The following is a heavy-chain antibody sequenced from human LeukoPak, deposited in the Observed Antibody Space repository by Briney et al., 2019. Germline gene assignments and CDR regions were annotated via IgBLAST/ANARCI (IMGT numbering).Heavy chain of an antibody. J-gene: IGHJ4*02. CDR1: GFTFSTYG. D-gene: IGHD1-26*01. CDR2: ISSSGTYM. CDR3: ARDRSYQTDY. V-gene: IGHV3-21*01. Sequence: PGGSLRLSCAASGFTFSTYGMNWVRQAPGKGLEWVSFISSSGTYMYYADSVKGRFTTSRDNAKNSLYLQMNSLRAEDTAVYYCARDRSYQTDYWGQGTLVTVSS.